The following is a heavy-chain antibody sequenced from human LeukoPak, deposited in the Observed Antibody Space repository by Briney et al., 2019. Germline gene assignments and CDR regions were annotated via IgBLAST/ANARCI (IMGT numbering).Heavy chain of an antibody. CDR3: ARLRDGYNYYYDY. D-gene: IGHD5-24*01. CDR2: IYPGDSDT. J-gene: IGHJ4*02. V-gene: IGHV5-51*01. Sequence: HGESLKISCKGSGYSFTSYWIGRVRQMPGKGLEWMGIIYPGDSDTRYSPSYQGQVTISADKSISTAYLQWSSLKASDTAMYYCARLRDGYNYYYDYWGQGTLVTVSS. CDR1: GYSFTSYW.